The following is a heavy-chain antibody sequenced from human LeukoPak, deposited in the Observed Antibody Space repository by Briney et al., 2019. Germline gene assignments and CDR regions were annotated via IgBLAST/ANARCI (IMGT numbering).Heavy chain of an antibody. CDR1: GGTLRSYG. V-gene: IGHV1-69*06. D-gene: IGHD5-12*01. J-gene: IGHJ4*02. Sequence: SVNVSCKASGGTLRSYGINWVRQASGQGLEWMGGIIPIFDTTNYAQTFQGRVTITADKSTSTAYMELSSLTSYDTAVYYCARDGRGYSGYDFRYFDYWGQGTLVTVSS. CDR2: IIPIFDTT. CDR3: ARDGRGYSGYDFRYFDY.